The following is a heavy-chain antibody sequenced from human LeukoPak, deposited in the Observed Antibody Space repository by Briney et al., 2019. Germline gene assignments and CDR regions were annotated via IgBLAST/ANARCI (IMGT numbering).Heavy chain of an antibody. D-gene: IGHD5-12*01. CDR1: GFTFSSYW. V-gene: IGHV3-7*01. J-gene: IGHJ4*02. CDR3: VRENQLRC. CDR2: VKPDGSDN. Sequence: GGSLRLSCEASGFTFSSYWMNWVRQVPGKGLEWVASVKPDGSDNFYVDSVEGRFTISRDKARYSLFLQMNSLRVEDTAVYYCVRENQLRCWGQGTLVSVSS.